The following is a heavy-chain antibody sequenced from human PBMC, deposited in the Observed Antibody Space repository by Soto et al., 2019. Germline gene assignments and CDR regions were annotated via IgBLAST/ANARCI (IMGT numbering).Heavy chain of an antibody. Sequence: QVQLQESGPGLVKPSQTLSLTCTVSGGSISSGVYYWSWIRQHPGKGLEWIGYIFHSGTPYYNPCLERRGSIAVETSKNQFSLKLSSVTAADTAVYYCARDRRMVTNRGGYYYYSMDVWGQGTTVTVSS. CDR2: IFHSGTP. CDR3: ARDRRMVTNRGGYYYYSMDV. D-gene: IGHD5-18*01. CDR1: GGSISSGVYY. V-gene: IGHV4-31*03. J-gene: IGHJ6*02.